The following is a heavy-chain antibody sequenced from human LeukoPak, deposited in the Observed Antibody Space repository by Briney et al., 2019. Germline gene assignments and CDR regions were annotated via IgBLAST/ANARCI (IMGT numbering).Heavy chain of an antibody. V-gene: IGHV3-64*01. D-gene: IGHD2-2*01. CDR3: ARSYCSSTSCHRIAIDY. J-gene: IGHJ4*02. CDR1: GFTSSSYA. Sequence: QPGGSLRLSCAASGFTSSSYAMHWVRQAPGKGLEYVSAISSNGGSTYYANSVKGRFTISRDNSKNTLYLQMGSLRAEDMAVYYCARSYCSSTSCHRIAIDYWGQGTLVTVSS. CDR2: ISSNGGST.